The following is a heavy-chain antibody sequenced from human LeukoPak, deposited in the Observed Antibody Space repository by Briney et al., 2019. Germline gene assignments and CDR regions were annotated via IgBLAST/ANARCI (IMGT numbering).Heavy chain of an antibody. CDR2: ISYDGSNK. CDR1: GFTFSSYG. CDR3: AKLGCTGTICYANY. Sequence: GGSLRLSCAASGFTFSSYGMHWVRQAPGKGLEWVAVISYDGSNKYYADSVKGRFTISRDNSKNTLYLQMNSLRAEDTALYYCAKLGCTGTICYANYWGQGTLVTVSS. V-gene: IGHV3-30*18. J-gene: IGHJ4*02. D-gene: IGHD2-2*01.